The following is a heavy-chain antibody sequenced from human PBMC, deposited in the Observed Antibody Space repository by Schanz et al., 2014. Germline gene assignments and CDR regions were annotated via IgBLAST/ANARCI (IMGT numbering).Heavy chain of an antibody. CDR3: ARPSSVVGITGWFDT. V-gene: IGHV4-39*01. Sequence: QLQLRESGPGLVKPSETLSLICSVSGTSITSSTYYWGWIRQPPGKGPEWIGSISYSGNTYYTPSLKVRVTISLDPSKTKFPLKLPSVTAADTAVYYCARPSSVVGITGWFDTWGQGTLVTVSS. D-gene: IGHD3-22*01. CDR2: ISYSGNT. CDR1: GTSITSSTYY. J-gene: IGHJ5*02.